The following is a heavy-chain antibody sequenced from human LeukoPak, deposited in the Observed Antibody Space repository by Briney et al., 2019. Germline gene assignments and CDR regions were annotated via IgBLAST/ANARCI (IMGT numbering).Heavy chain of an antibody. V-gene: IGHV1-46*01. D-gene: IGHD3-10*01. CDR1: GYTFTGYY. Sequence: VASVKVSCKASGYTFTGYYMHWVRRAPGQGLEWMGWINPSGGSTNYAQKFQGRVTMTRDTSTSTVYMELSSLRSEDTAVYYCARGPSITMVRGGQWYYYMDVWGKGTTVTISS. CDR2: INPSGGST. J-gene: IGHJ6*03. CDR3: ARGPSITMVRGGQWYYYMDV.